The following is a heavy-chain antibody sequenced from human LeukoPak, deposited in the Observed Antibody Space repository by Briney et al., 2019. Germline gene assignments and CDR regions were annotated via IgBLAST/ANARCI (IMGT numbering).Heavy chain of an antibody. CDR1: GFTFSSNG. CDR2: IRYDGSNK. Sequence: GGSLRLSCAASGFTFSSNGMHWARQAPGKGLEWVAFIRYDGSNKYYADSVKGRFTISRDNSKNTLYLQMNSLRAEDTAVYYCAKEILQRSGFLDAFDIWGQGTMVTVSS. J-gene: IGHJ3*02. CDR3: AKEILQRSGFLDAFDI. V-gene: IGHV3-30*02. D-gene: IGHD3-3*01.